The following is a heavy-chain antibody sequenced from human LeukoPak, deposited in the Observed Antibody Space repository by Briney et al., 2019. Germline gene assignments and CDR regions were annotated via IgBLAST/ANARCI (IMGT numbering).Heavy chain of an antibody. Sequence: GESLKISCKGSGYRFTSYWISWVRQMPGKGLEWMGIIYPGDSDTTYSPSFQGQVTISADKSISTAYLQWGSLRTSDTAIYYCARCSGGRCYEFDYWGQGTLVAVSS. V-gene: IGHV5-51*01. CDR1: GYRFTSYW. CDR2: IYPGDSDT. D-gene: IGHD2-15*01. CDR3: ARCSGGRCYEFDY. J-gene: IGHJ4*02.